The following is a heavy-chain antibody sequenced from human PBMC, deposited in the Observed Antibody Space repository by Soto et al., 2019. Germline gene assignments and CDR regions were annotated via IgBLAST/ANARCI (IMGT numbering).Heavy chain of an antibody. V-gene: IGHV4-39*01. Sequence: QVHLQESGPGLVKPSETLSLTCTVSGGFINNSAYYWGWIRQPPGKGLDWIASGYYGGRTYYNPSLKSLFTFSLDTSKSRFSLELSSVTAADTAVYYCARHGAYSTSVYYYYGMDVWGQGTTVTVSS. CDR1: GGFINNSAYY. D-gene: IGHD6-13*01. CDR2: GYYGGRT. CDR3: ARHGAYSTSVYYYYGMDV. J-gene: IGHJ6*02.